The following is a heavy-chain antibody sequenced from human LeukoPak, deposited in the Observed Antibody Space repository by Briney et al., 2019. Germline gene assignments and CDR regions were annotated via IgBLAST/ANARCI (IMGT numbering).Heavy chain of an antibody. Sequence: PSEALSLTCTVSGGTISSYYWNWIRQPPGKGLEWIGYIHYSGSTKYNPSLKSRVTISVDTSKNQFSLKLSSVTAADTAVYYCARWYSSGWAFDYWGQGTLVTVSS. CDR3: ARWYSSGWAFDY. V-gene: IGHV4-59*08. CDR2: IHYSGST. D-gene: IGHD6-19*01. J-gene: IGHJ4*02. CDR1: GGTISSYY.